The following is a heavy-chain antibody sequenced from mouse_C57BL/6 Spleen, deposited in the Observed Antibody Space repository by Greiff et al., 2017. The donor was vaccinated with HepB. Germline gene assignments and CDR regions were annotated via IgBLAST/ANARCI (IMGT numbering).Heavy chain of an antibody. CDR2: ISDGGSYT. CDR3: ARDRDYAYGD. CDR1: GFTFSSYA. Sequence: DVKLVESGGGLVKPGGSLKLSCAASGFTFSSYAMSWVRQTPEKRLEWVATISDGGSYTYYPDNVKGRFTISRDNAKNNLYLQMSHLKSEDTAMYYCARDRDYAYGDWGQGTLVTVSA. J-gene: IGHJ3*01. V-gene: IGHV5-4*01. D-gene: IGHD1-1*01.